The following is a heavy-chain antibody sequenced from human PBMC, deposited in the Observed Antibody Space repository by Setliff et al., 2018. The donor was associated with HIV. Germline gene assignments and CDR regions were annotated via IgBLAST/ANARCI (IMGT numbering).Heavy chain of an antibody. J-gene: IGHJ4*02. Sequence: SETLSLTCAVYGASFSGYYWAWIRQSPGTGLEWIGEINHSASTNYNPSLKSRVTISVDTSKNQFSLKLNSVTAADTAVYYCAREPNYYDSSGYSDYWGQGTLVTVSS. CDR2: INHSAST. V-gene: IGHV4-34*01. CDR3: AREPNYYDSSGYSDY. D-gene: IGHD3-22*01. CDR1: GASFSGYY.